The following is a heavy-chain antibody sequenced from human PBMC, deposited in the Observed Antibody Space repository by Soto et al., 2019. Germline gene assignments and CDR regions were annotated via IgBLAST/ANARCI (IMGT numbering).Heavy chain of an antibody. V-gene: IGHV4-30-4*01. CDR2: IYYNGGT. D-gene: IGHD3-3*01. CDR1: GGSISSGDYY. J-gene: IGHJ6*02. CDR3: ARASPTFTVFGAVAGGFDV. Sequence: QVQLQESGPGLVKPSQTLSLTCSVSGGSISSGDYYWSWIRQPPGKGLEWIGYIYYNGGTFYNPSLKSRLTMSVDTSKNQFSLQMSSVTAADTAVYFCARASPTFTVFGAVAGGFDVWGQGTTVTVSS.